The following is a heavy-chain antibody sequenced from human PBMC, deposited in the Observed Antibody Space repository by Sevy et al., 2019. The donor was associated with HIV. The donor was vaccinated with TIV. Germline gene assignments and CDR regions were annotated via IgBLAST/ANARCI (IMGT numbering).Heavy chain of an antibody. CDR1: GFTFRTSG. CDR2: ISYDEAHK. CDR3: AKDYSAGITMVRGAYRVRGDYFDY. V-gene: IGHV3-30*18. Sequence: GGSLRLSCVTSGFTFRTSGMHWVRQSPGKGLEWVAVISYDEAHKNYADSVKGRFSISKDNSKNTLYLQMSSLRTEETAVYYCAKDYSAGITMVRGAYRVRGDYFDYWGQGTQVTVSS. J-gene: IGHJ4*02. D-gene: IGHD3-10*01.